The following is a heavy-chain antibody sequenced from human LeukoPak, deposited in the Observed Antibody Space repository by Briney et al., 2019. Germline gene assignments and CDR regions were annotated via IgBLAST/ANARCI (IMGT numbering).Heavy chain of an antibody. CDR1: GFTVSSNY. CDR3: ARDLRSSGWYGDYYYYMDV. V-gene: IGHV3-66*02. J-gene: IGHJ6*03. Sequence: GGSLRLSCAASGFTVSSNYMSWVRQAPGKGLEWVSVIYSGGSTYYADSVKGRFTISRDNSKSTLYLQMNSLRAEDTAVYYCARDLRSSGWYGDYYYYMDVWGKGTTVTVSS. D-gene: IGHD6-19*01. CDR2: IYSGGST.